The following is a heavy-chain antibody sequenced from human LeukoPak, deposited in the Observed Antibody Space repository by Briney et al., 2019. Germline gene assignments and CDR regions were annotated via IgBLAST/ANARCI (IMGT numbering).Heavy chain of an antibody. CDR3: ARLNGPAITTFGGVTWFDH. Sequence: GGSLRHSCVASGFSLSSYGMSWVRQAPGKGLEGVSAITANGGSTYYAGSVQGRFTISKDNSKDTLYLQMNSLRAEDTAIYYCARLNGPAITTFGGVTWFDHWGQGTLVTVSS. CDR1: GFSLSSYG. D-gene: IGHD3-16*01. CDR2: ITANGGST. J-gene: IGHJ5*02. V-gene: IGHV3-23*01.